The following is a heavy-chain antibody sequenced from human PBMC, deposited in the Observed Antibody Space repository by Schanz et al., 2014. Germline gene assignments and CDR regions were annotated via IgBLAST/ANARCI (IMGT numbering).Heavy chain of an antibody. CDR2: ISPSGDT. V-gene: IGHV3-13*01. Sequence: VQLLESGGGLVQPGGSLKLSCAVSGFRFKTYEMNWVRQVRGKGLEWVSSISPSGDTHYLASVKGRFTISRENAKSSLYLQMDHLRVEDTAAYYCAGAAVGFIVDAFDLWGRGTMVIVSS. CDR3: AGAAVGFIVDAFDL. CDR1: GFRFKTYE. D-gene: IGHD6-19*01. J-gene: IGHJ3*01.